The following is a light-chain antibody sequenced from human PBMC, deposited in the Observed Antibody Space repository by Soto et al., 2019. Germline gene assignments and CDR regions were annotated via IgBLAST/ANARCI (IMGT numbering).Light chain of an antibody. CDR1: QSVRSR. Sequence: ETVMTQSPATLSVSPGERATLSCRASQSVRSRLAWYQQRPGQAPRLLIYDASTRATGIPARFSGSGSGTEFTLTISSLQSEDFAVYYCQQYNNWPPITFGQGTRLEIK. CDR2: DAS. V-gene: IGKV3-15*01. J-gene: IGKJ5*01. CDR3: QQYNNWPPIT.